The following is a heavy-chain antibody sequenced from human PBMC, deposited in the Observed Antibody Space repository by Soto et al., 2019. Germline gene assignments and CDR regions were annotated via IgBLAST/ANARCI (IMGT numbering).Heavy chain of an antibody. D-gene: IGHD3-9*01. J-gene: IGHJ6*02. CDR3: ARYFDWLVGYYYYGMDV. Sequence: GASVKVSCKASGYTFTSYGISWVRQAPGQGLEWMGWISAYNGNTNYAQKLQGRVTMTTDTSTSTAYMELRSLRSDDTAVYYCARYFDWLVGYYYYGMDVWGQGTTVTVSS. CDR2: ISAYNGNT. V-gene: IGHV1-18*04. CDR1: GYTFTSYG.